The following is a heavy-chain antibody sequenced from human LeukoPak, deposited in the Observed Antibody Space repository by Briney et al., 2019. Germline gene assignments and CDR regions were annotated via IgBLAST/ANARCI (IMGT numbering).Heavy chain of an antibody. J-gene: IGHJ4*02. CDR3: ARGPGIAAATTFDY. CDR2: INPNSGGT. CDR1: GYTFTGYY. Sequence: ALVKVSCKASGYTFTGYYMHWVRQAPGQGLEWMGWINPNSGGTNYAQKFQGRVTMTRDTSISTAYMELSRLRSDDTAVYYCARGPGIAAATTFDYWGQGTLVTVSS. D-gene: IGHD6-13*01. V-gene: IGHV1-2*02.